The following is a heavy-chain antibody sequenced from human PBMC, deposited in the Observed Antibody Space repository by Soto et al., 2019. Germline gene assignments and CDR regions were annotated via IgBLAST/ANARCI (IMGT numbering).Heavy chain of an antibody. V-gene: IGHV1-18*04. CDR2: ISAKSGNT. D-gene: IGHD1-7*01. Sequence: QLVQSGAEVKKPGASVKVSCKASGYTFTTSGFNWVRQAPGQGREWMGWISAKSGNTNYAQKLQGRVTMTTDTSTSTVYMELKSLSSDVTAIYYCTRAGASDWNYVSTSSWGQGTLVTVSS. CDR1: GYTFTTSG. CDR3: TRAGASDWNYVSTSS. J-gene: IGHJ4*02.